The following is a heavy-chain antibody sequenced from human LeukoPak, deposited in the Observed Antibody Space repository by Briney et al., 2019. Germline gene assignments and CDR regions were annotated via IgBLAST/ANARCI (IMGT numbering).Heavy chain of an antibody. CDR2: ISYDGSNK. D-gene: IGHD2-15*01. CDR3: ARVRSYCSGGSCSRAFDI. Sequence: GGSLRLSCAASGFTFSGHAMHWVRQAPGKGLEWVAVISYDGSNKYYADSVKGRFTISRDNSKNTLYLQMNSLRAEDTAVYYCARVRSYCSGGSCSRAFDIWGQGTMVTVSS. J-gene: IGHJ3*02. V-gene: IGHV3-30*04. CDR1: GFTFSGHA.